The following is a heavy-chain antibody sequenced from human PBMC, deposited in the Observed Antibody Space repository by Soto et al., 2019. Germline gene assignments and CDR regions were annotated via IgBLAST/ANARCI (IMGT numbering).Heavy chain of an antibody. CDR2: INPSGGST. D-gene: IGHD5-18*01. CDR1: GYTFTSYY. Sequence: QVQLVQSGAEVKKPGASVKVSCKASGYTFTSYYMHWVRQAPGQGLEWMGIINPSGGSTSYAQKFQGRVTMTRDTSTSTVYKELNSLRSEDTAVYYCARVYPSDTRYGYVGNNWFDPWGQGTLVTVSS. V-gene: IGHV1-46*03. CDR3: ARVYPSDTRYGYVGNNWFDP. J-gene: IGHJ5*02.